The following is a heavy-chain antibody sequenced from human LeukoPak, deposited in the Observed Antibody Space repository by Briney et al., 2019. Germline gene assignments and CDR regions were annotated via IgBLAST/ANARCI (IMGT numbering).Heavy chain of an antibody. CDR2: MNPNSGNT. CDR1: GYTFTSYD. CDR3: ARARWLPLHRNFDY. Sequence: ASVKVSCKASGYTFTSYDINWVRQATGQGLEWMGWMNPNSGNTGYAQKFQGRVTITRNTSISTAYMELSSLRSEDTAVYYCARARWLPLHRNFDYWGQGTLVTVSS. D-gene: IGHD5-12*01. V-gene: IGHV1-8*03. J-gene: IGHJ4*02.